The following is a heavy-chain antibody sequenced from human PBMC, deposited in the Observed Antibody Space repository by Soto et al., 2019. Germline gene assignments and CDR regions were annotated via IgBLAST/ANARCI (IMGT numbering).Heavy chain of an antibody. CDR3: SRVLLGYCSGGSCYPTFDY. J-gene: IGHJ4*02. D-gene: IGHD2-15*01. V-gene: IGHV4-31*03. CDR1: GGPISSGGYY. Sequence: SETLSLTCTVSGGPISSGGYYWSWIRQHPGKGLEWIGYIYYSGSTYYNQSLKSRVTISVDTSKNQFSLKLSSVTAADTALYYCSRVLLGYCSGGSCYPTFDYWGQGTLVTVSS. CDR2: IYYSGST.